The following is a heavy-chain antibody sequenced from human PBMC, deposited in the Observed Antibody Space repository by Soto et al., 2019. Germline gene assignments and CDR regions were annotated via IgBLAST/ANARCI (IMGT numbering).Heavy chain of an antibody. D-gene: IGHD3-10*01. J-gene: IGHJ5*02. Sequence: QVQLVESGGGLVKPGGSLRLSCAASGFTFSDYYMSWIRQAPGKGLEWVTYISNSGRTIYYADSVQGRFTVSRDNAKNTLDLQMNGLRAEDTAVYYCVKGGAWFGELFPCGQGALVTVSS. CDR1: GFTFSDYY. V-gene: IGHV3-11*01. CDR3: VKGGAWFGELFP. CDR2: ISNSGRTI.